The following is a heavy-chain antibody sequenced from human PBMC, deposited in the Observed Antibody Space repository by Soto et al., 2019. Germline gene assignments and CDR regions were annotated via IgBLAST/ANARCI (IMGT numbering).Heavy chain of an antibody. V-gene: IGHV1-18*01. CDR2: VSAYNRNT. J-gene: IGHJ4*02. CDR3: ARERRWEQLLY. D-gene: IGHD1-26*01. Sequence: QVQLVQSGPEVKKPGASVKVSCKGSGYTFSNYGVTWVRQAPGQGLERLGWVSAYNRNTDYAQKFEDRATMTIDTSTNTAYLELRGLKPDDTAVYYCARERRWEQLLYWGQGTL. CDR1: GYTFSNYG.